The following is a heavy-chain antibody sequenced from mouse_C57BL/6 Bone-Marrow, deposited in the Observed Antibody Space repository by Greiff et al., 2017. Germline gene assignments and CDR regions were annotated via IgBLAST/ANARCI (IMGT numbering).Heavy chain of an antibody. CDR2: IYPRSGNT. Sequence: QVQLQQSGAELARPGASVKLSCKASGYTFTSYGISWVKQRTGQGLEWIGEIYPRSGNTYYNEKFKGKATLTADKSSRTAYMELRSLTSEASAVSFCGPIYYDYAWFAYWGQGTLVTVSA. CDR3: GPIYYDYAWFAY. CDR1: GYTFTSYG. D-gene: IGHD2-4*01. J-gene: IGHJ3*01. V-gene: IGHV1-81*01.